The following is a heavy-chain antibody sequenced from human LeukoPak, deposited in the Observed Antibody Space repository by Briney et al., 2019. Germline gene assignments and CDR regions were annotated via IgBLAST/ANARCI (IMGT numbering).Heavy chain of an antibody. Sequence: PGGSLRLSCAASGFTFSSYSMNWVRQAPGNGLEWVSSTSSSSSYIYYADSVKGRFTISRDNAKNSLYLQMNSLRAEDTAVYYCARAGSSLDYDILTGYYYYFDYWGQGTLVTVSS. J-gene: IGHJ4*02. V-gene: IGHV3-21*01. CDR2: TSSSSSYI. CDR1: GFTFSSYS. D-gene: IGHD3-9*01. CDR3: ARAGSSLDYDILTGYYYYFDY.